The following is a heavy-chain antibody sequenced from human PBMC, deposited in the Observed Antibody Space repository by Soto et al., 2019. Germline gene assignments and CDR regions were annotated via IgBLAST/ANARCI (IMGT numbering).Heavy chain of an antibody. D-gene: IGHD6-6*01. CDR2: IWYDGSNK. Sequence: GGSLRLSCAASGFTFSSYGMHWVRQAPGKGLEWVAVIWYDGSNKYYADSVKGRFTISRDNSKNTLYLQMNSLRAEDTAVYYCARDLVHSSSSEMDYWGQGTLVTVSS. J-gene: IGHJ4*02. V-gene: IGHV3-33*01. CDR3: ARDLVHSSSSEMDY. CDR1: GFTFSSYG.